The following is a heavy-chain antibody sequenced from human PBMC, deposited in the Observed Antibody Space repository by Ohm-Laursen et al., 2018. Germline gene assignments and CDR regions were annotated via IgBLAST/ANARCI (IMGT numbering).Heavy chain of an antibody. CDR2: ISGNAVRT. J-gene: IGHJ4*02. V-gene: IGHV3-23*01. D-gene: IGHD6-19*01. Sequence: SLRLSCTASTFTFSSYWTSWVRQAPGKGLEWVSSISGNAVRTYDADSVKGRFSISRDNSKNTLDLQMNSLRAKDTAVYYCAKGPFIAVAGSNYFFDYWGQGTLVTVSS. CDR3: AKGPFIAVAGSNYFFDY. CDR1: TFTFSSYW.